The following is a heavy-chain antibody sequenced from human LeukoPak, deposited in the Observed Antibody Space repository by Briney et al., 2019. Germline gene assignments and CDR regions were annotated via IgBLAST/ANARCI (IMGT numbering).Heavy chain of an antibody. CDR1: GGTFSSYA. D-gene: IGHD3-22*01. CDR3: ASESTWHYYDRGWGSAFDI. V-gene: IGHV1-69*06. CDR2: IIPIFGTA. Sequence: GASVKVSCKASGGTFSSYAISWVRQAPGQGLEWMGGIIPIFGTANYAQKFQGRVTITADKSTSTAYMELSSLRSEDTAVYYCASESTWHYYDRGWGSAFDIWGQGTMVTVSS. J-gene: IGHJ3*02.